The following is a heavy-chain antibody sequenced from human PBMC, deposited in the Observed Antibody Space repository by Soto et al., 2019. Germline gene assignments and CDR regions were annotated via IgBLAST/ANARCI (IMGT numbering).Heavy chain of an antibody. J-gene: IGHJ4*02. CDR3: LQSVRDTFIDY. CDR2: IRNKANNYAT. V-gene: IGHV3-73*01. Sequence: GGSLRLSCVASGLTFSGSAMHWVRQASGKGLEWVGRIRNKANNYATAFGASVKGRFTISRDDSKNTAYLQMNSLKIADTAIYYSLQSVRDTFIDYWGPASLVTVSS. CDR1: GLTFSGSA. D-gene: IGHD2-2*02.